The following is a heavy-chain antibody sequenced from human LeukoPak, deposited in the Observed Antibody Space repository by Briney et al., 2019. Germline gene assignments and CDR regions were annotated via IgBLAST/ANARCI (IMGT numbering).Heavy chain of an antibody. V-gene: IGHV3-64*01. J-gene: IGHJ6*02. CDR1: GFTFSMYA. CDR2: ISSDGGST. CDR3: VNYGMDV. Sequence: PGGSLRLSCAASGFTFSMYAMHWVRQAPGKGLEYVSAISSDGGSTYYANSVKGRFTIPRDNSKNTLYLQMDSLRAEDMAVYYCVNYGMDVWGQGTTVTVSS.